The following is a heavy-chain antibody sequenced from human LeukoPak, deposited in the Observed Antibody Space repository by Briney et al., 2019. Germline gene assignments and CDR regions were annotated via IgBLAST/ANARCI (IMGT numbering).Heavy chain of an antibody. CDR2: INHSGST. V-gene: IGHV4-34*01. D-gene: IGHD3-3*01. CDR3: ARYYDFWSGRYFDY. J-gene: IGHJ4*02. Sequence: SETLSLTCAVYGGSFSGYYWSWIRQPPGKGLEWIGEINHSGSTNYNPSLKSRVTISVDTSKSQFSLKLSSVTAADTAVYYCARYYDFWSGRYFDYWGQGTLVTVSS. CDR1: GGSFSGYY.